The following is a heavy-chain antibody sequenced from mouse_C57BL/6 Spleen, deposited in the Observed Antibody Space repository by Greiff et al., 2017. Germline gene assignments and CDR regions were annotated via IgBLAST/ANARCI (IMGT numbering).Heavy chain of an antibody. CDR3: ARRNWDGDWYFDV. CDR2: ISSGSSTI. V-gene: IGHV5-17*01. CDR1: GFTFSDYG. D-gene: IGHD4-1*01. Sequence: EVKLMESGGGLVKPGGSLKLSCAASGFTFSDYGMHWVRQAPEKGLEWVAYISSGSSTIYYADTVKGRFTISRDNAKNTLFLQMTSLRSEDTAMYYCARRNWDGDWYFDVWGTGTTVTVSS. J-gene: IGHJ1*03.